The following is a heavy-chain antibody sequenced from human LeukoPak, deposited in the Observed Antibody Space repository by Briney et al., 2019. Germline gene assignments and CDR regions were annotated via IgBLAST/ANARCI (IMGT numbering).Heavy chain of an antibody. V-gene: IGHV3-21*01. D-gene: IGHD4-17*01. Sequence: GGTLRLSCAASGCTFSSYSMNWVRQAPGKRLEWVSSISSSSSYIYYADSVKGRFTISRDNAKNSLYLQMNSLRAEDTAVYYCARDLLGTVTTFHAFDIWGQGTMVTVSS. CDR3: ARDLLGTVTTFHAFDI. CDR2: ISSSSSYI. CDR1: GCTFSSYS. J-gene: IGHJ3*02.